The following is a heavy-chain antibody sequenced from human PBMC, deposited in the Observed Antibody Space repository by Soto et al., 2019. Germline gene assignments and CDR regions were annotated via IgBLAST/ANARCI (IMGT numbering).Heavy chain of an antibody. D-gene: IGHD3-9*01. CDR1: GFTFSSYW. J-gene: IGHJ6*02. CDR2: INSDGSST. CDR3: ARARPGGASITIYGFDV. Sequence: GGSLRLSCAASGFTFSSYWMHWVRQAPGKGLVWVSRINSDGSSTSYADSVKDRFTISRDNAKNTLYLQINSLRAEDMAVYYCARARPGGASITIYGFDVWGQGTTVTVSS. V-gene: IGHV3-74*01.